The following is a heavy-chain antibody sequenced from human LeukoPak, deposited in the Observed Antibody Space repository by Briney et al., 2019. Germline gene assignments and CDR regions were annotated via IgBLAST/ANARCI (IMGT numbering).Heavy chain of an antibody. Sequence: SETLSLTCTVSGGSISSSSYYWGWIRQPPGKGLEWIGSIYYSGSTYYNPSLKSRVTISVDTSKNQFSLKLSSVTAADTAVYYCARGLSTISEAYWGQGTLVTVSS. CDR3: ARGLSTISEAY. D-gene: IGHD2/OR15-2a*01. J-gene: IGHJ4*02. CDR2: IYYSGST. CDR1: GGSISSSSYY. V-gene: IGHV4-39*07.